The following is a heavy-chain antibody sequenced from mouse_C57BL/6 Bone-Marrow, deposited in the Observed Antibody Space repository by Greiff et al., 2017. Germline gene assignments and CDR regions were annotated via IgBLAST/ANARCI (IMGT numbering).Heavy chain of an antibody. D-gene: IGHD4-1*01. CDR1: GYTFTSYW. CDR3: EREETGTNFDY. Sequence: VQLQQSGAELVMPGASVKLSCTASGYTFTSYWMHWVQQRPGQGLEWIGEIDPSDSYTNYNQKFKGNSTLTVDKSSSTAYMQLSSLTSEDSAVYYGEREETGTNFDYWGQGTTLTVSS. V-gene: IGHV1-69*01. CDR2: IDPSDSYT. J-gene: IGHJ2*01.